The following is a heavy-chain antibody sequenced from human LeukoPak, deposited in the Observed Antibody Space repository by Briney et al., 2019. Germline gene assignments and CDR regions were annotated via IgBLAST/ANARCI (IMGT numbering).Heavy chain of an antibody. CDR3: ASLLAFDY. V-gene: IGHV4-34*01. J-gene: IGHJ4*02. CDR1: GGSFSGYY. CDR2: INRGGST. Sequence: PSETLSLTCAVYGGSFSGYYWSWIRQPPGKGLEWIGEINRGGSTNYNPSLKSRVTISVDTSKNQFSLKLSSVTAADTAVYYCASLLAFDYWGQGTLVTVSS.